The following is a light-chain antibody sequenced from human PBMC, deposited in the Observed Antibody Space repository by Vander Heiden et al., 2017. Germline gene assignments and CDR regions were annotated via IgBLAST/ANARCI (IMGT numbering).Light chain of an antibody. CDR1: QRISSY. J-gene: IGKJ1*01. CDR3: PQSYSSLWT. V-gene: IGKV1-39*01. CDR2: AAC. Sequence: DIQMTQSSSSLSASAGGRVTITCRASQRISSYLTWFQQKPGTAHQHLLSAACSLRSGVASGFSRNKRAKAFILTISSLPPADFVSNYCPQSYSSLWTFGQGTKVELK.